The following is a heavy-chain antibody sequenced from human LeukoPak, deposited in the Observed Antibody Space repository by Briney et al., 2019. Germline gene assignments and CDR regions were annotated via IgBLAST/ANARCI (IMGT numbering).Heavy chain of an antibody. D-gene: IGHD3-10*01. Sequence: PSETLSLTCAVYGGSFSGYYWSWIRQPPGKGLEWIGEINHSGSTNYNPSLKSRVTISVDTSKNQFSLKLSSVTAADTAVYYCARHTEWVWFGEPGIDYWGQGTLVTVSS. CDR3: ARHTEWVWFGEPGIDY. CDR1: GGSFSGYY. V-gene: IGHV4-34*01. J-gene: IGHJ4*02. CDR2: INHSGST.